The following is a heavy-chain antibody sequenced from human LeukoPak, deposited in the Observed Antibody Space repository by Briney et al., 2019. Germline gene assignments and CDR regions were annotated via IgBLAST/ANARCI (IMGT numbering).Heavy chain of an antibody. Sequence: ASVKVSCKASGYTFTSYYMHWVRQAPGQGLEWMGIINHSGGSTSYAQKFQGRVTITADKSTSTAYMELSSLRSEDTAVYYCARGGNNYYDSSGYSDAFDIWGQGTMVTVSS. CDR2: INHSGGST. J-gene: IGHJ3*02. D-gene: IGHD3-22*01. V-gene: IGHV1-46*01. CDR1: GYTFTSYY. CDR3: ARGGNNYYDSSGYSDAFDI.